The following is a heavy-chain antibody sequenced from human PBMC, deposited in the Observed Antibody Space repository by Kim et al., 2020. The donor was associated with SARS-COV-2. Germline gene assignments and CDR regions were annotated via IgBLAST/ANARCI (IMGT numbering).Heavy chain of an antibody. J-gene: IGHJ5*01. Sequence: GGSLRLSCAASGFTFSSYAMHWVRQAPGKGLEWVAVISYDGSNKYYADSVKGRFTISRDNSKNTLYLQMNSLRAEDTAVYYCARDSEALRFLEWLFDYWG. CDR2: ISYDGSNK. D-gene: IGHD3-3*01. CDR3: ARDSEALRFLEWLFDY. V-gene: IGHV3-30-3*01. CDR1: GFTFSSYA.